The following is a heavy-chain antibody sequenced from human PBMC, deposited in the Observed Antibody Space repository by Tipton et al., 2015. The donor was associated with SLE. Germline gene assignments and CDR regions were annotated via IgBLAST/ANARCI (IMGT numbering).Heavy chain of an antibody. CDR2: INHSGST. CDR3: AREDVGFCNGGSCPYYFDF. V-gene: IGHV4-38-2*02. CDR1: GFAISSGDY. J-gene: IGHJ4*02. Sequence: TLSLTCNVSGFAISSGDYWSWIRQPPGKGLEWIGEINHSGSTNYNPSLKSRVTISVDTSKNQFSLRLTSVTAADTAVYFCAREDVGFCNGGSCPYYFDFWGQGTLVTVSS. D-gene: IGHD2-15*01.